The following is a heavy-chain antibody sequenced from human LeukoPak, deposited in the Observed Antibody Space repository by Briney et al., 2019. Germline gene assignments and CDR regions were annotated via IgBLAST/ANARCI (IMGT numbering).Heavy chain of an antibody. CDR1: GFTFSSFW. D-gene: IGHD2-21*02. CDR2: INSDGSST. Sequence: GGSLRLSCAASGFTFSSFWMHWVRQAPGKGLVWVSRINSDGSSTSYADSVKGRFTISRDNAKNTLYLQMNSLRAEDTAVYYCARERVVVTAIEDCYYGMDVWGQGTTVTVSS. CDR3: ARERVVVTAIEDCYYGMDV. J-gene: IGHJ6*02. V-gene: IGHV3-74*01.